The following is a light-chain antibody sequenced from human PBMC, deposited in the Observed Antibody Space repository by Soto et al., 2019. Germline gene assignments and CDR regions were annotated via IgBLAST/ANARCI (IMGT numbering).Light chain of an antibody. V-gene: IGLV2-8*01. CDR1: SSDVGGYNY. CDR2: EVS. CDR3: SSYAGNGYV. J-gene: IGLJ1*01. Sequence: LTQPPSASGSPGQSVTISCTGASSDVGGYNYVSWYQQHPGKAPKLMIYEVSKRPSGVPDRFSGSKSGNTASLTVSGLQAEDEADYFCSSYAGNGYVLGTGTKVTVL.